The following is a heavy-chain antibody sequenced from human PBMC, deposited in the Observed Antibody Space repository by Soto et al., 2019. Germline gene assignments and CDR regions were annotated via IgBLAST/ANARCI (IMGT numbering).Heavy chain of an antibody. Sequence: ASVKVSCKASGYTFTSYGISGVRQPPGQGLEWMGWISAYNGNTNYAQKLQGRVTMTTDTSTSTAYMELRSLRSDDTAVYYCARDDKYYDFWSGHRYGMDVWGQGTTVTVSS. D-gene: IGHD3-3*01. CDR2: ISAYNGNT. CDR3: ARDDKYYDFWSGHRYGMDV. CDR1: GYTFTSYG. J-gene: IGHJ6*02. V-gene: IGHV1-18*04.